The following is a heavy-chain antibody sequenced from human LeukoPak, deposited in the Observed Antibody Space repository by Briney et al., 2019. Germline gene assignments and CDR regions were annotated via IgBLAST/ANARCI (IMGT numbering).Heavy chain of an antibody. CDR2: IIPIFGTA. CDR1: VGTFSSYA. D-gene: IGHD1-14*01. J-gene: IGHJ6*03. CDR3: ARRNRHYYYYYYMYV. Sequence: SSVTVSFKASVGTFSSYAISWVGQAPGPGREGMGGIIPIFGTANYAQKFQGRVTITADESTSTAYMELSSLRSEDTAVYYCARRNRHYYYYYYMYVCGNGTTVTVS. V-gene: IGHV1-69*01.